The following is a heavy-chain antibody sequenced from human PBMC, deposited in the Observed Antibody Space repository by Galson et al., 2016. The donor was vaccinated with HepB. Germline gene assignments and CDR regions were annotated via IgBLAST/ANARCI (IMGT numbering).Heavy chain of an antibody. D-gene: IGHD3-16*01. CDR1: GYPFTSYT. V-gene: IGHV1-3*04. CDR2: INTANGDT. Sequence: SVKVSCKASGYPFTSYTMHWVRQGPGLRLEWMGWINTANGDTKYSDQFQGRVPITRDTSASTVYMELSSLNSEDTSVYYCATPRQGLPPLNLFGSWGHGTRVAVSS. CDR3: ATPRQGLPPLNLFGS. J-gene: IGHJ5*01.